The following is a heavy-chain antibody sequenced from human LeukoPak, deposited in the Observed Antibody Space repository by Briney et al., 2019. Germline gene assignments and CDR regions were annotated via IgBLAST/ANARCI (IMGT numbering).Heavy chain of an antibody. V-gene: IGHV4-34*01. CDR2: INHSGST. CDR1: GGSFSGYY. CDR3: ARRSNRGHRQSTSKNAVFGY. Sequence: SETLSLTCAVYGGSFSGYYWSWLRQPPGKGLEWIGEINHSGSTNYNPSLKSRVTISVDTSKNQFSLNLSSVTAAATPVYYCARRSNRGHRQSTSKNAVFGYWGQGTLVTVSS. D-gene: IGHD3-3*01. J-gene: IGHJ4*02.